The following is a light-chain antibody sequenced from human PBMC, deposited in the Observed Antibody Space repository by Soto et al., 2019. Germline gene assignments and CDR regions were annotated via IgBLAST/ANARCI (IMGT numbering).Light chain of an antibody. CDR1: SSNIGAGYD. V-gene: IGLV1-40*01. CDR3: QSYDSSLSGYV. Sequence: QSVLTQPPSVSGAPGQRVTISCTGISSNIGAGYDVHWYQQLPGTAPKLLIYANSNRPSGVPGRFSGSKSGTSASLAITGLQAEDEADYYCQSYDSSLSGYVFGPGTKLTVL. J-gene: IGLJ1*01. CDR2: ANS.